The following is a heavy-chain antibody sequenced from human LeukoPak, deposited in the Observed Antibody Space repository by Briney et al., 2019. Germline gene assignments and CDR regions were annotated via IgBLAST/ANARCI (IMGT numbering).Heavy chain of an antibody. D-gene: IGHD5-18*01. V-gene: IGHV3-33*08. CDR2: IWYDGTNK. Sequence: GGSLRLSCAASGFTFSSYGMHWVRQAPGKGLEWVAVIWYDGTNKYYADSVKGRFTISRDNSKNTLYLQMNSLRAEDTAVYYCTRDSYPHPAHNFDYWGQGTLVTVSS. CDR3: TRDSYPHPAHNFDY. CDR1: GFTFSSYG. J-gene: IGHJ4*02.